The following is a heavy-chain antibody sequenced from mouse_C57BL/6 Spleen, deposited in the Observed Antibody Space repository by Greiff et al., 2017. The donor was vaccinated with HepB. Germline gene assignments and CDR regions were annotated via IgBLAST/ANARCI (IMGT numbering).Heavy chain of an antibody. V-gene: IGHV5-17*01. CDR1: GFTFSDYG. D-gene: IGHD1-1*01. Sequence: EVQGVESGGGLVKPGGSLKLSCAASGFTFSDYGMHWVRQAPEKGLEWVAYISSGSSTIYYADTVKGRFTISRDNAKNTLFLQMTSLRSEDTAMYYCARGAPFYCGSRAPYFDVWGTGTTVTVSS. CDR2: ISSGSSTI. J-gene: IGHJ1*03. CDR3: ARGAPFYCGSRAPYFDV.